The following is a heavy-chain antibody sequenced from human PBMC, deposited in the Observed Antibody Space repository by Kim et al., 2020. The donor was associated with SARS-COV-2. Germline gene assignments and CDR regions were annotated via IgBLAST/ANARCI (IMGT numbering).Heavy chain of an antibody. J-gene: IGHJ4*02. Sequence: GESLKISCKGSGYSFTSYWISWVRQMPGKGLEWMGRIDPSDSYTNYSPSFQGHVTISADKSISTAYLQWSSLKASDTAMYYCAIIWFGELAYFDYWGQGTLVTVSS. V-gene: IGHV5-10-1*01. CDR3: AIIWFGELAYFDY. CDR1: GYSFTSYW. CDR2: IDPSDSYT. D-gene: IGHD3-10*01.